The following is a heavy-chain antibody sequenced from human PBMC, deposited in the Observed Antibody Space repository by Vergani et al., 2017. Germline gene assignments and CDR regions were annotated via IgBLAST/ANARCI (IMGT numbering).Heavy chain of an antibody. D-gene: IGHD2-21*02. Sequence: QVTFKESGPALVNPRQALTLTCTFSGFPLTTIGICMTWIRQPPGKALEWLARIDWDDNKYYSTSLKTRLTISKDTSNNQVVLTMTNMDPVDTATYYCVRIRGVTTDYWGQGTLVTVSS. CDR1: GFPLTTIGIC. CDR2: IDWDDNK. V-gene: IGHV2-70*15. J-gene: IGHJ4*02. CDR3: VRIRGVTTDY.